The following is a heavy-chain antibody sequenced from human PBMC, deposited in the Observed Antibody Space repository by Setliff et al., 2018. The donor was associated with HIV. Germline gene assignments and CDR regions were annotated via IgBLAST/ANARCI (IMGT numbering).Heavy chain of an antibody. CDR3: AQEKSPGAEYFPH. CDR2: ISSDGSVK. CDR1: GFSFFNYA. Sequence: LRLSCTTSGFSFFNYAVHWVRQAPGKGLEWVAVISSDGSVKYYADSVEGRFTISRDNSKNTLNVQMNSLKDEDTAVYYCAQEKSPGAEYFPHWGQGTLVTVSS. J-gene: IGHJ1*01. V-gene: IGHV3-30*04.